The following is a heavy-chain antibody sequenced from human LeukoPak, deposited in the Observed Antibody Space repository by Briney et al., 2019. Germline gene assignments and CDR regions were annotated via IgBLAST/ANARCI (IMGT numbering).Heavy chain of an antibody. D-gene: IGHD3-22*01. CDR3: AKDDRYYDSSGYYFDY. J-gene: IGHJ4*02. V-gene: IGHV3-23*01. Sequence: GGSLRLSCAASGFNFCSYAMSWVRQAPGKGLEWVSAISGSGGSTYYADSVKGRFTISRDNSKNTLYLQMNSLRAEGTAVYYCAKDDRYYDSSGYYFDYWGQGTLVTVSS. CDR2: ISGSGGST. CDR1: GFNFCSYA.